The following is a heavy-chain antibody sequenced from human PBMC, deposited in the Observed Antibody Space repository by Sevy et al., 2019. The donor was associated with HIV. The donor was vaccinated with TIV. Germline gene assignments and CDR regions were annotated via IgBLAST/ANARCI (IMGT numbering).Heavy chain of an antibody. CDR3: ANSRGRYEGSSWLYYYYLMDV. J-gene: IGHJ6*02. CDR1: GFTFSRVG. CDR2: ISNDGSDK. Sequence: GGSLRLSCVASGFTFSRVGMHWVRQAPGKGLEWVAIISNDGSDKQYADSVKGRFTISRDNSKDTLYLQMNSLRLEDTAVYYCANSRGRYEGSSWLYYYYLMDVWGQGVTVTVSS. V-gene: IGHV3-30*18. D-gene: IGHD6-13*01.